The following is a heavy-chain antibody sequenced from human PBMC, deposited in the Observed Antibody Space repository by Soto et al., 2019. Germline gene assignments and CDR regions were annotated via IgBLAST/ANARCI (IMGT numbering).Heavy chain of an antibody. CDR3: ARVFLGCSSTSCLDS. CDR1: GGSISSYY. D-gene: IGHD2-2*01. J-gene: IGHJ4*02. Sequence: SETLSLTCTVSGGSISSYYWSWIRQPPGKGLEWIGYTYYSGSTNYNPSLKSRVTISVDTSKNQFSLKLSSVTAADTAVYYCARVFLGCSSTSCLDSWGQGTLVTVSS. CDR2: TYYSGST. V-gene: IGHV4-59*01.